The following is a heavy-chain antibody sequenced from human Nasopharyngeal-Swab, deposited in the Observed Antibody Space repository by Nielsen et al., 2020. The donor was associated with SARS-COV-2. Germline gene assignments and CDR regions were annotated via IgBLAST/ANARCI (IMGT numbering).Heavy chain of an antibody. V-gene: IGHV4-34*01. CDR2: INHSGST. CDR1: GGSFSGYY. Sequence: SETLSLTCAVYGGSFSGYYWSWIRQTPGKGLEWIGEINHSGSTNYNPSLKSRVTTSVDTSKNHFSLKLSSVTAADTAVYYCASGHGSGWWEYWFDPWGQGTLVTVSS. D-gene: IGHD6-19*01. J-gene: IGHJ5*02. CDR3: ASGHGSGWWEYWFDP.